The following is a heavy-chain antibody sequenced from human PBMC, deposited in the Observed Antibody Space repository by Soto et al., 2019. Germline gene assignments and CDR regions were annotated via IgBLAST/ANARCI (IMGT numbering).Heavy chain of an antibody. J-gene: IGHJ5*02. Sequence: QVQLVQSGAEVKKPGASVKVSCKASGYTFTSNAIYWLRQASGQGPEWMGWMNPQTGDSNSAEKFQGRLRMTRNTSTNTAYTELSSLTSEDTAVYYCARGGPGGGLKRSWFDPWGAGALVTVS. V-gene: IGHV1-8*01. D-gene: IGHD1-26*01. CDR1: GYTFTSNA. CDR2: MNPQTGDS. CDR3: ARGGPGGGLKRSWFDP.